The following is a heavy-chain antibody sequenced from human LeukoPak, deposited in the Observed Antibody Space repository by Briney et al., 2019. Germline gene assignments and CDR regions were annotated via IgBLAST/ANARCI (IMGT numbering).Heavy chain of an antibody. V-gene: IGHV1-46*01. CDR2: LNPSGGSS. Sequence: ASVKVSCKASGYTVTSYYMHWVRQAPGQGLEWMAILNPSGGSSNYAQKFQGRATLTRATSTGTVYMELSSLRSEGTAVYYCASVYKHGMDVWGQGTTVIVSS. D-gene: IGHD5-24*01. CDR1: GYTVTSYY. CDR3: ASVYKHGMDV. J-gene: IGHJ6*02.